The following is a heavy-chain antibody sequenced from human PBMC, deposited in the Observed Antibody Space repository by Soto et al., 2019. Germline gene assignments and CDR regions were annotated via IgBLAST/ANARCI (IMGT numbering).Heavy chain of an antibody. V-gene: IGHV4-34*01. CDR1: GGSFSGYY. D-gene: IGHD2-15*01. Sequence: SETLSLTCAVYGGSFSGYYWSWIRQPPGKGLEWIGEINHSGSTNYNPSLKSRVTISVDTSKNQFSLKLSSVTAADTAVYYCARVPPPLAATPNWFDPWGQGTLVTVSS. J-gene: IGHJ5*02. CDR2: INHSGST. CDR3: ARVPPPLAATPNWFDP.